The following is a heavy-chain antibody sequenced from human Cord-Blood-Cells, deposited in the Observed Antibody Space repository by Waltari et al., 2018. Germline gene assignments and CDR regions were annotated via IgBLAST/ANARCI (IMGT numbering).Heavy chain of an antibody. V-gene: IGHV3-33*01. CDR3: ARTSGEDWYFDL. CDR2: IWYDGSNK. CDR1: GFTFSSYG. J-gene: IGHJ2*01. D-gene: IGHD7-27*01. Sequence: LVESGGGVVQPGRSLRLSCAASGFTFSSYGMHWVRQAPGKGLEWVAVIWYDGSNKYYADSVKGRFTISRDNSKNTLYLQMNSLRAEDTAVYYCARTSGEDWYFDLWGRGTLVTVSS.